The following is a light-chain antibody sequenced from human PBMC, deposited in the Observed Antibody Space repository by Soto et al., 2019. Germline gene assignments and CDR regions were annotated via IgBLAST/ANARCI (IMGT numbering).Light chain of an antibody. CDR2: AAS. J-gene: IGKJ1*01. CDR3: QQSYTTPRT. Sequence: DIQMTQSPSSLSASVGDRVTITCRASQSIGSYLNWYQHKPGKAPKLLIFAASTLQSGVPSRFSGSGSGTDFALTISSLQPEDFATYYCQQSYTTPRTFGQGTKVEI. CDR1: QSIGSY. V-gene: IGKV1-39*01.